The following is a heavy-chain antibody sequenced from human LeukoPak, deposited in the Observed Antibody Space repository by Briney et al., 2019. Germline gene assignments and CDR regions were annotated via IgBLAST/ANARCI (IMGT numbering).Heavy chain of an antibody. D-gene: IGHD4-17*01. CDR3: ARDLGAVTTPPFDY. Sequence: ASVKVSCKASGYTFSGFYIHWVRQAPGQGLEWMGWINPNSGGTNFAQKFQGRVTMTRDTSISTAYMELSRLRSDDTAVYYCARDLGAVTTPPFDYWGQGTLVTVSS. CDR1: GYTFSGFY. V-gene: IGHV1-2*02. CDR2: INPNSGGT. J-gene: IGHJ4*02.